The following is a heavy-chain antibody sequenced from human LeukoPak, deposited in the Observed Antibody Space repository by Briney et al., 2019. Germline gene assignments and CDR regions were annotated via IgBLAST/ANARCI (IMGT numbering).Heavy chain of an antibody. CDR2: INAGNGNT. V-gene: IGHV1-3*01. Sequence: GASVKVSCKASGYTFTSYAMHWVRQAPGQRLEWMGWINAGNGNTKYSQKFQGRVTITADESTSTAYMELSSLRSEDTAVYYCARDSSGYDYGLGFDYWGQGTLVTVSS. CDR3: ARDSSGYDYGLGFDY. J-gene: IGHJ4*02. CDR1: GYTFTSYA. D-gene: IGHD5-12*01.